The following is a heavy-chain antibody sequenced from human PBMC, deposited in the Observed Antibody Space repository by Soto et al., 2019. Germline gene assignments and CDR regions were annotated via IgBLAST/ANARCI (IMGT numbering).Heavy chain of an antibody. D-gene: IGHD3-10*01. J-gene: IGHJ4*02. CDR2: IRDRAYNYAT. V-gene: IGHV3-73*01. CDR3: TRLISAAQDY. CDR1: GFVFKDSS. Sequence: EVLLVESGGGLVQPGGSLKLSCEASGFVFKDSSIHWVRQDSGKGLEWVGRIRDRAYNYATAYAASVKGRFTISRDDSNNKAYLQMDRLKPEDTAIYYCTRLISAAQDYWGQGTLVTVAS.